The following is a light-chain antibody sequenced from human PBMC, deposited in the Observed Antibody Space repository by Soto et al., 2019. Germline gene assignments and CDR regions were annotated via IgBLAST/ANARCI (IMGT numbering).Light chain of an antibody. CDR2: WAS. J-gene: IGKJ4*01. V-gene: IGKV4-1*01. CDR3: QQYYDTPS. Sequence: DIVMTQSPDSLAVSLGDRSTINCNSSQSVLYSSNNKNYLAWYQQKSGQPPKLLIYWASTRDSGVPDRFSGSGSATDFTLTISSLRAEDVAFYYCQQYYDTPSFGGGTKVDIK. CDR1: QSVLYSSNNKNY.